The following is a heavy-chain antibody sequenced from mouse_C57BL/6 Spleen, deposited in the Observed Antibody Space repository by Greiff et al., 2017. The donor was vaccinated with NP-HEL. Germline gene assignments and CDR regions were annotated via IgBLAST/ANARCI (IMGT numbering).Heavy chain of an antibody. CDR2: IHPNSGST. CDR3: ARGSSGYDYYAMDY. D-gene: IGHD3-2*02. Sequence: QVQLQQPGAELVKPGASVKLSCKASGYTFTSYWMHWVKQRPGQGLEWIGMIHPNSGSTNYNEKFKSKATLTVDKSSSTAYMQLSSLTSEDSAVYYCARGSSGYDYYAMDYWGQGTSVTVSS. V-gene: IGHV1-64*01. J-gene: IGHJ4*01. CDR1: GYTFTSYW.